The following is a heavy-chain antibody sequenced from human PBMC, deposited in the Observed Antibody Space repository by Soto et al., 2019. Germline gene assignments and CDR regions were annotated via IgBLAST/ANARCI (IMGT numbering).Heavy chain of an antibody. CDR3: ARELGGDAFDI. D-gene: IGHD3-16*01. V-gene: IGHV1-69*02. J-gene: IGHJ3*02. Sequence: SVKVSCKASGGTFSSYTISWVRQAPGQGLEWMGRIIPIPGIANYAQKFQGRVTMTTDTSTSTVYMELRSLRSDDTAVYYCARELGGDAFDIWGQGTMVTVSS. CDR1: GGTFSSYT. CDR2: IIPIPGIA.